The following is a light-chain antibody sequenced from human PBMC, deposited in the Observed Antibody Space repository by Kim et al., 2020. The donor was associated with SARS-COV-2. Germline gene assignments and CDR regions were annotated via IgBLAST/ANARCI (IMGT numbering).Light chain of an antibody. CDR2: GAS. J-gene: IGKJ4*01. Sequence: EIVLTQSPGTLSLSPGERATLQCRASQSIDSGYLAWYQQRPGQAPRLFIYGASSRASGVPDRFSGSGSGTDFTLTITRLETEDSAVYFCQQYDSPPLTFGGGTKVDIK. V-gene: IGKV3-20*01. CDR1: QSIDSGY. CDR3: QQYDSPPLT.